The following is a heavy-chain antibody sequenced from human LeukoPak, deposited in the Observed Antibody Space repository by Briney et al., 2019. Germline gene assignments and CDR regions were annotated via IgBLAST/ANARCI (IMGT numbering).Heavy chain of an antibody. D-gene: IGHD3-3*01. CDR1: GFTFSDYY. Sequence: TGGSLRLSCAASGFTFSDYYMSWIRQAPGKGLEWVSYISSSGSTIYYADSVKGRFTISRDNAKNSLYLQMNSLRAEDTAVYYCARGSRDDFWSGYYYPDYYYYYMDVWGKGTTVTVSS. CDR2: ISSSGSTI. V-gene: IGHV3-11*04. J-gene: IGHJ6*03. CDR3: ARGSRDDFWSGYYYPDYYYYYMDV.